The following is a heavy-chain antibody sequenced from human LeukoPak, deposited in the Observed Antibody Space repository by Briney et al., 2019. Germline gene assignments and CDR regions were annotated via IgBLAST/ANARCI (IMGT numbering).Heavy chain of an antibody. CDR3: ARELKSVAGRGIDY. Sequence: GASVKVSCKASGGTFSSYAISWVRQAPGQGLEWMGWISAYNGNTNYAQKLQGRVTMTTDTSTSTAYMELRSLRSDDTAVYYCARELKSVAGRGIDYWGQGTLVTVSS. D-gene: IGHD6-19*01. CDR1: GGTFSSYA. J-gene: IGHJ4*02. V-gene: IGHV1-18*01. CDR2: ISAYNGNT.